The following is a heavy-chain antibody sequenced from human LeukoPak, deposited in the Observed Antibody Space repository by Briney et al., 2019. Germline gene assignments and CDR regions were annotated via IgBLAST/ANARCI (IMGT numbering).Heavy chain of an antibody. CDR3: ARTSDTSGRLYWYFDL. D-gene: IGHD3-22*01. Sequence: WGSLRLSCAASGFTFSSYAMSWVRQAPGKGLEWVSAISGSGGSTYYADSVKGRFTISRDNAKNSLYLQMNSLRAEDTAVYYCARTSDTSGRLYWYFDLWGRGTLVTVSS. CDR2: ISGSGGST. V-gene: IGHV3-23*01. J-gene: IGHJ2*01. CDR1: GFTFSSYA.